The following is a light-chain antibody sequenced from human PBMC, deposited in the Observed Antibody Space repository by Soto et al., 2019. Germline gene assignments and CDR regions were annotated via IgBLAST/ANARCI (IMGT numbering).Light chain of an antibody. CDR2: AAS. CDR1: QSISSY. J-gene: IGKJ2*01. V-gene: IGKV1-39*01. CDR3: QQSYRLYT. Sequence: DIPMTQSPSSLSASVGDRVTITCRASQSISSYLNWYQQKPGKAPKLLIYAASSLQSGVPSRFSGSGSGTDFTLTISSLQPEDFATYYCQQSYRLYTFGQGTKLEIK.